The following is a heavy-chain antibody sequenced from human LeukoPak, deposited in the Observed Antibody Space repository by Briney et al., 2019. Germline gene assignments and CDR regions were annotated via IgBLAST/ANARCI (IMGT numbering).Heavy chain of an antibody. CDR1: GFIFSTYG. D-gene: IGHD6-13*01. V-gene: IGHV3-30*03. CDR3: AASGQQLGDY. CDR2: TSSDGSNK. Sequence: PGGSLRLSCAASGFIFSTYGMHWVRQAPGKGLEWVAVTSSDGSNKHYADSVKGRFTISRDNSKNTLYLQMNSLRAEDTAVYYCAASGQQLGDYWGQGTLVTVSS. J-gene: IGHJ4*02.